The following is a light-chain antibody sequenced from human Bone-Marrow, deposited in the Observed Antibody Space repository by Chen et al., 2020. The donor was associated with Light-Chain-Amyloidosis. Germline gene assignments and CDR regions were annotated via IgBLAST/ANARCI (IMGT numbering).Light chain of an antibody. CDR2: VDS. V-gene: IGLV3-21*02. CDR3: QVWDRGSDRPV. Sequence: SYVLTQPSSVSVAPGQTATIACGGNNIGSTSVHWYQQTPGQAPLLVVYVDSDRPSGIPARLSGSNSGNTATLTISRVEAGDEADYYCQVWDRGSDRPVFGGGTKLTVL. CDR1: NIGSTS. J-gene: IGLJ3*02.